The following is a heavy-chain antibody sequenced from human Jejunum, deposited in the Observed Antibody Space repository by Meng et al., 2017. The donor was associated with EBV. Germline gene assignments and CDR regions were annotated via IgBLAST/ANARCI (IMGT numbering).Heavy chain of an antibody. V-gene: IGHV4-34*02. Sequence: QVQLQQWGAGLLKPSETLSLTCAVYRGSFSGYYWSWIRQHPGKGLEWIGEINHSGSTNYNPSLRSRVTISVETSKNQFSLRLNSVTAADTAVYYCARVAFSYTTRSLDSWGQGTLVTVSS. D-gene: IGHD3-16*02. CDR1: RGSFSGYY. CDR2: INHSGST. CDR3: ARVAFSYTTRSLDS. J-gene: IGHJ4*02.